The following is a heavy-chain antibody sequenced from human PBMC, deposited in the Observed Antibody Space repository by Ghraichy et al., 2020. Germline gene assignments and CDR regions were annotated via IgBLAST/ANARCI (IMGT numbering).Heavy chain of an antibody. V-gene: IGHV1-69*13. Sequence: SVKVSCKASGGTFSNYAITWVRQAPGQGLELMRQIIPVFGTATYAQNFQGRVTITADESTTTASMELNSLTSEDTAIYYCATRRLYYHRSGMFWRTGAFDIWGQGTMVIVSS. CDR3: ATRRLYYHRSGMFWRTGAFDI. J-gene: IGHJ3*02. CDR2: IIPVFGTA. D-gene: IGHD3-22*01. CDR1: GGTFSNYA.